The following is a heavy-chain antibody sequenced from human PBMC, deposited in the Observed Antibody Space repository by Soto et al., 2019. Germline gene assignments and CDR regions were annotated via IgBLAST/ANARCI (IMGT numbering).Heavy chain of an antibody. V-gene: IGHV3-30-3*01. Sequence: SLRLSCAASGFTFSSYAMHWVRQAPGKGLEWVAVISYDGSNKYYADSVKGRFTISRDNSKNTLYLQMNSLRAEDAAVYYCARPVDTAMVTPFDYWGQGTLVTVSS. J-gene: IGHJ4*02. CDR3: ARPVDTAMVTPFDY. CDR1: GFTFSSYA. CDR2: ISYDGSNK. D-gene: IGHD5-18*01.